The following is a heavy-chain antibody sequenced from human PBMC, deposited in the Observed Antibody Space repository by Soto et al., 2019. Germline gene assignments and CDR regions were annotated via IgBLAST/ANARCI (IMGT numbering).Heavy chain of an antibody. CDR1: GFTFSDSA. D-gene: IGHD3-10*01. CDR2: IRSKANSYAT. Sequence: GGSLRLSCAASGFTFSDSAIHWVRQASGKGLEWIGRIRSKANSYATAYGASVKGRFTISRDDSRNTAYLQMNSLKTEDTAVYYCTIHRRGGSDGDYDYWGQGTLVTGSS. V-gene: IGHV3-73*01. CDR3: TIHRRGGSDGDYDY. J-gene: IGHJ4*02.